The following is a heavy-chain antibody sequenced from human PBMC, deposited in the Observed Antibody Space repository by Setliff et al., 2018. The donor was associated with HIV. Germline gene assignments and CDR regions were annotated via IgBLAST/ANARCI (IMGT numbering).Heavy chain of an antibody. CDR2: IKQDGSEK. V-gene: IGHV3-7*03. Sequence: GGSLRLSCVASGFTFSSNWLSWVRQAPGKGLEWVANIKQDGSEKYYVDSVKGRFTISRDNAKNSLYLQVNNLRAEDTAVYYCARGPSSTHWSPGYFQHWGQGTPGTVGS. J-gene: IGHJ1*01. CDR1: GFTFSSNW. CDR3: ARGPSSTHWSPGYFQH. D-gene: IGHD2-8*02.